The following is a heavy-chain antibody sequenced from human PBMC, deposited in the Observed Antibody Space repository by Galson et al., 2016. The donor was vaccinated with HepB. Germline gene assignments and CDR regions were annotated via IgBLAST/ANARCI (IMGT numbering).Heavy chain of an antibody. D-gene: IGHD1-7*01. CDR1: GFPFRSYA. CDR3: AKDHTGSTVGGSDGMDV. CDR2: ISGSGGNT. Sequence: LRLSCAASGFPFRSYAMSWVRQAPGQGLEWVSAISGSGGNTYYADYAKGRFTISRHTTKNTLFLQLSSMRVEDTAVYYCAKDHTGSTVGGSDGMDVWGQGTTVTVSS. J-gene: IGHJ6*02. V-gene: IGHV3-23*01.